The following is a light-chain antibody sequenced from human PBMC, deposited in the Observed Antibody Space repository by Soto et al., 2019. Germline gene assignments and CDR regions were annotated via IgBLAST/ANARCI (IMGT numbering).Light chain of an antibody. CDR3: QQYNTYLLT. CDR1: QSISSW. J-gene: IGKJ1*01. CDR2: KAS. V-gene: IGKV1-5*03. Sequence: DIQMTQSPSTLSASVGDRVIIICRASQSISSWLAWYQQKPGQAPKLLIYKASSLESGVPSRFSGSGSGTEFTLTIRRLQHDDFATYYCQQYNTYLLTFGQGTQVEIK.